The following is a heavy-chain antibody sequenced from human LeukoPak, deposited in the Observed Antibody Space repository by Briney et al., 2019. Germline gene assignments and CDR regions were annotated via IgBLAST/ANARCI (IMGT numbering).Heavy chain of an antibody. J-gene: IGHJ6*02. CDR1: GFTFSSYG. CDR3: AKDYGYYSSYYYGMDV. V-gene: IGHV3-23*01. Sequence: GGSLRLSCTASGFTFSSYGMSWVRQAPGKGLEWVSVISGSGDSTYYADSVKGRFTISRDNSKNTLYMQMNSLRAEDTAVYYCAKDYGYYSSYYYGMDVWGQGTTVTVSS. CDR2: ISGSGDST. D-gene: IGHD4-11*01.